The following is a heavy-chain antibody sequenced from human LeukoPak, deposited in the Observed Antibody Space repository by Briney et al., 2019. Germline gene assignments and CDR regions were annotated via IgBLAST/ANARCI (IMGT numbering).Heavy chain of an antibody. CDR1: GFDFSNVW. CDR3: ARISGWYCDY. Sequence: GGSLRLSCAASGFDFSNVWMNWVRQAPGEGLEWISYISSRGGTIKYADSVKGRFTISRDNAKNSLYLQMNSLRAEDTAVYYCARISGWYCDYWGQGTLVTVSS. V-gene: IGHV3-48*04. CDR2: ISSRGGTI. J-gene: IGHJ4*02. D-gene: IGHD6-19*01.